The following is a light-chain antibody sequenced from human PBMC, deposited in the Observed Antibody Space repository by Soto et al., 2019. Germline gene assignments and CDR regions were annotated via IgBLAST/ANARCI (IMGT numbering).Light chain of an antibody. CDR2: KAS. CDR1: QSIRSW. J-gene: IGKJ1*01. CDR3: QQYNSYWT. Sequence: DIQMTQSPSTLSASVGDRVTNTCRASQSIRSWLAWYQQKPGKAPKLLIYKASSLESGVPSRFSGSGSGTEFTLTISSLQPDDFATYYCQQYNSYWTFGQGTKVEIK. V-gene: IGKV1-5*03.